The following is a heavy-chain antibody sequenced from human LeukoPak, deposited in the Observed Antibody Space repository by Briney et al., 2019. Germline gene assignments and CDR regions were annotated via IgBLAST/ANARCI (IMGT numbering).Heavy chain of an antibody. CDR3: ASVGVVDWFDP. CDR2: IYYSGST. V-gene: IGHV4-30-4*08. J-gene: IGHJ5*02. Sequence: LRLSCAASGFTFSSYAMSWVRQAPGKGLEWIGYIYYSGSTYYNPSLKSRVTISVDTSKNQFSLKLSSVTAADTAVYYCASVGVVDWFDPWGQGTLVTVSS. CDR1: GFTFSSYA. D-gene: IGHD2-15*01.